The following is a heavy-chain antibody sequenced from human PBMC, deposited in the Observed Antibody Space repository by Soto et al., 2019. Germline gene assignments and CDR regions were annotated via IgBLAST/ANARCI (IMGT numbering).Heavy chain of an antibody. CDR1: GYSFTSYW. CDR2: IYPGDSDT. CDR3: ARPREVGKNYYGVDV. J-gene: IGHJ6*02. V-gene: IGHV5-51*01. Sequence: PGESLKISCKGSGYSFTSYWIGWVLQIPWKGLEWMGIIYPGDSDTRYSPSFQGQVTISADKSTSTAYLQWSSLKASDSAMYYCARPREVGKNYYGVDVWGQGTTVTVSS.